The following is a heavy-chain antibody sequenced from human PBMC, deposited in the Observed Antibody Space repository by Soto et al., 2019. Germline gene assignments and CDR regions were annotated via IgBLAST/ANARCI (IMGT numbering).Heavy chain of an antibody. J-gene: IGHJ4*02. D-gene: IGHD5-18*01. Sequence: PGESLKISCKGSGYSFTSYWIGWVRQMPGKGLEWMGIIYPGDSDTRYSPSFQGQVTISADKSISTAYLQWSSLKASDTAMYYCARFIAGYSYADYYFDYWGQGTLVTVSS. CDR3: ARFIAGYSYADYYFDY. CDR2: IYPGDSDT. CDR1: GYSFTSYW. V-gene: IGHV5-51*01.